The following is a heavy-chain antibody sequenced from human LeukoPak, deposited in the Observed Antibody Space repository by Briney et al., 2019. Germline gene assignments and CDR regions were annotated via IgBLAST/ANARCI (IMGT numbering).Heavy chain of an antibody. J-gene: IGHJ3*02. V-gene: IGHV4-34*01. Sequence: SETLSLTCAVYGGSFSGYYWSWIRQPPGKGLEWIGEINHSGGTNYNPSLKSRVTISVDTSKNQFSLKLSSVTAADTAVYYCARGGYCSGGSCYFHAFDIWGQGTMVTVSS. CDR3: ARGGYCSGGSCYFHAFDI. D-gene: IGHD2-15*01. CDR1: GGSFSGYY. CDR2: INHSGGT.